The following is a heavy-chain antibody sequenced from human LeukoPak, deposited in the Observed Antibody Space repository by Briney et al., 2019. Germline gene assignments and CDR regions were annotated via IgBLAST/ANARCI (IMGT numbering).Heavy chain of an antibody. Sequence: EASVKVSCKASGYTFTDYYIYWVRQAPGQGLEWLGWVNGNSGGTFYAQSFQGRVTMTRDTSFNTAYMELSSLRFDDTAVYYCVRGTSGDETFDVWGQGTMVTVSS. D-gene: IGHD7-27*01. CDR3: VRGTSGDETFDV. CDR2: VNGNSGGT. CDR1: GYTFTDYY. J-gene: IGHJ3*01. V-gene: IGHV1-2*02.